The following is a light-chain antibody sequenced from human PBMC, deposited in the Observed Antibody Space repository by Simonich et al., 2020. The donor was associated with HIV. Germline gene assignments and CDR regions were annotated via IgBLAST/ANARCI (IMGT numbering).Light chain of an antibody. CDR2: DAA. CDR3: QQYGSSPYT. Sequence: EIVLTQSPGTLSLSPGERAPLSCRASQSVSSSYLAWYQQKPGLAPRLHIYDAANRATGIPARFSGSGSGTDFTLTISSLEPEDFAVYYCQQYGSSPYTFGQGTKLEIK. V-gene: IGKV3D-20*01. CDR1: QSVSSSY. J-gene: IGKJ2*01.